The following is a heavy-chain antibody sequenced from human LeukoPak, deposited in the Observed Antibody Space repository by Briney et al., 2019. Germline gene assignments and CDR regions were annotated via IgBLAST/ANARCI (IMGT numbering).Heavy chain of an antibody. V-gene: IGHV3-23*01. CDR1: GFIFSSYA. Sequence: PGGSLRLSCAASGFIFSSYAMSWVRQAPGKGLEWVSAISGSGGSTYYADSVKGRFTISRDNSKNTLYLQMNSLRAEDTAVYYCAKDLYYYDSSGYYVLYFDYWGQGTLVTVSS. J-gene: IGHJ4*02. CDR2: ISGSGGST. D-gene: IGHD3-22*01. CDR3: AKDLYYYDSSGYYVLYFDY.